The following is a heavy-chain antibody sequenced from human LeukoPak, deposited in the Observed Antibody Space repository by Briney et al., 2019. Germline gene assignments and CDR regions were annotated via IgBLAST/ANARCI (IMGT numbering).Heavy chain of an antibody. CDR3: ARESAGISSDI. CDR2: IWSDGSKQ. D-gene: IGHD2-15*01. J-gene: IGHJ3*02. V-gene: IGHV3-33*01. CDR1: GFTFMTYG. Sequence: PGRSLRLSCATSGFTFMTYGFHWVRQAPSKGLEWVAVIWSDGSKQYYADSVKGRFTISRDSSDSTVHLHMNSLRVEDTAVYYCARESAGISSDIWGQGTMVTVSS.